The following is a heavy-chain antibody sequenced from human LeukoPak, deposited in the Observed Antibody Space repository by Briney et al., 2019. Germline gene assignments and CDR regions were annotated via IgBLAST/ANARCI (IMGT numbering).Heavy chain of an antibody. V-gene: IGHV4-31*03. CDR1: GGSISSGGYY. D-gene: IGHD6-19*01. Sequence: SQTLSLTCTVSGGSISSGGYYWTWIRQPPGKGLEWIGYIYYSGSTYYNPSLKSRVTISIDTSKNQFSLRLSSVTAADTAVYYCAGLLGVAGTTRLDYWGQGTLVAVSS. J-gene: IGHJ4*02. CDR3: AGLLGVAGTTRLDY. CDR2: IYYSGST.